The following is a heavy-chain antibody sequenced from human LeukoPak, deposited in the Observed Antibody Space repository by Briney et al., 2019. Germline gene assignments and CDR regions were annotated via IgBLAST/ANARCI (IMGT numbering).Heavy chain of an antibody. CDR2: IPFDGTNQ. CDR1: GFTFSNYG. V-gene: IGHV3-30*02. J-gene: IGHJ6*02. Sequence: GGSLRLSCAASGFTFSNYGMHWVRQAPGKGLEWVAIIPFDGTNQYYGDSVKGRFTISRDNSKNTLDLQMNSLRPEDTAVYYCAKDLREFGDYDYYYYTMDVWGQGTTVTVSS. D-gene: IGHD4-17*01. CDR3: AKDLREFGDYDYYYYTMDV.